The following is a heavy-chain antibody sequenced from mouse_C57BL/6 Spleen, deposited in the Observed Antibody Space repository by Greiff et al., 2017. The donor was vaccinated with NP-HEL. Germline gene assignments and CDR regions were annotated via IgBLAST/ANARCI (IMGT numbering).Heavy chain of an antibody. V-gene: IGHV1-82*01. CDR2: IYPGDGDT. CDR1: GYAFSSSW. Sequence: QVQLQQSGPELVKPGASVKISCKASGYAFSSSWMNWVKQRPGKGLEWIGRIYPGDGDTNYNGKFKGKATLTADKSSSTAYMQISSLTAEDSAVYFCARWEGGYDAAWFAYWGQGTLVTVSA. J-gene: IGHJ3*01. D-gene: IGHD2-2*01. CDR3: ARWEGGYDAAWFAY.